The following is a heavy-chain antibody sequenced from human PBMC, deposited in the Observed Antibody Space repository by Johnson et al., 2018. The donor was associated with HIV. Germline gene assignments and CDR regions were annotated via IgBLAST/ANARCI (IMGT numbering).Heavy chain of an antibody. D-gene: IGHD6-19*01. CDR3: ARTGRAVAGTPHAFDI. Sequence: QVQLVESGGGLVKPGGSLRLSCAASGFTFSDYYMSWIRQAPGKGLEWVSYISSSGSTIYYADSVKGRFTISRDNSKNSLYLQMNSLRTEDTALYYCARTGRAVAGTPHAFDIWGQGTMVTVSS. CDR1: GFTFSDYY. V-gene: IGHV3-11*01. J-gene: IGHJ3*02. CDR2: ISSSGSTI.